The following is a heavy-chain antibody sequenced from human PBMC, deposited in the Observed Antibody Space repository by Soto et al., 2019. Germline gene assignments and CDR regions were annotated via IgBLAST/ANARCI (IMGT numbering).Heavy chain of an antibody. Sequence: GGSLRLSCAASGFTFSSYVMSWVRQAPGKGLEWVSTIIVSGGSTYYADSVKGRFTISRDNSKNTLYLQMNSLRAEDTALYYCAKENGEIRTAFPVYYYYGLDVWGQGTTVTVSS. CDR1: GFTFSSYV. CDR3: AKENGEIRTAFPVYYYYGLDV. CDR2: IIVSGGST. D-gene: IGHD1-1*01. V-gene: IGHV3-23*01. J-gene: IGHJ6*02.